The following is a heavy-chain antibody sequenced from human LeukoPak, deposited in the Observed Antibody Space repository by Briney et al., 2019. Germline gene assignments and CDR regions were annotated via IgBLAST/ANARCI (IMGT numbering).Heavy chain of an antibody. J-gene: IGHJ5*02. CDR1: GGSISSYY. CDR2: IYTSGST. V-gene: IGHV4-4*07. Sequence: SETLSLTCTVSGGSISSYYWSWIRQPAGKGLEWIGRIYTSGSTNYNPSFKSRVTMSVDTSKNQFSLKLSSVTAADTDVYYCARDRGGSSSSWYWFDPWGQGTLVTVSS. D-gene: IGHD6-13*01. CDR3: ARDRGGSSSSWYWFDP.